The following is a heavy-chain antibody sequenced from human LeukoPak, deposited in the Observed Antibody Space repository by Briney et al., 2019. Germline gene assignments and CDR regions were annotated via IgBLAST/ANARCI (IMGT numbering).Heavy chain of an antibody. CDR2: IYTSGST. Sequence: PSETLSLTCTVSGDSISSYYWSWIRQPPGKGLEWIGYIYTSGSTNYNPSLKSRVTISVDTSKNQCSLKLSSVTAADTAVYYCARQYYYGSGSTFDPWGQGTLVTVSS. V-gene: IGHV4-4*09. CDR1: GDSISSYY. CDR3: ARQYYYGSGSTFDP. J-gene: IGHJ5*02. D-gene: IGHD3-10*01.